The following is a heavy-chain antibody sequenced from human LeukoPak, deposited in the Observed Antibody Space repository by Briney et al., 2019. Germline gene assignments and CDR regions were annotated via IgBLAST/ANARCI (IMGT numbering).Heavy chain of an antibody. J-gene: IGHJ4*02. V-gene: IGHV3-48*02. CDR3: ARNNWGIDY. Sequence: GGSLRLSCAASGFTFSSYSMNWVRQAPGKGLEWVSYISSSSTTIYYAGSVKGRFTISRDNAKNTLYLEMNSLREEDTAVYYCARNNWGIDYWGRGALVTVSS. CDR2: ISSSSTTI. D-gene: IGHD7-27*01. CDR1: GFTFSSYS.